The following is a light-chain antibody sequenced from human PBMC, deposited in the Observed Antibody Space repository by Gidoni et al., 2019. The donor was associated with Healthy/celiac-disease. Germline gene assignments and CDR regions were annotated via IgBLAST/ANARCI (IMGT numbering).Light chain of an antibody. CDR2: GAS. V-gene: IGKV3-20*01. J-gene: IGKJ1*01. CDR1: QSVSSSY. CDR3: QQYGSSPSGT. Sequence: EIVLPQSPGTLSLSPGERATLSCRASQSVSSSYLAWYQQNPGQAPRLLIYGASSRATGIPDRFRGSGSGTDFTLTISRLEPEDFAVYYCQQYGSSPSGTFXXXTKVEIK.